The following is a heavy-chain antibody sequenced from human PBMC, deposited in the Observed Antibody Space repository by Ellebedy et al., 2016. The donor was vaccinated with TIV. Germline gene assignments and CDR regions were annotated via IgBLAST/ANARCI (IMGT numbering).Heavy chain of an antibody. V-gene: IGHV5-10-1*01. J-gene: IGHJ4*02. CDR1: GYSFTSYW. CDR2: IDPSDSYT. CDR3: ASACDYVGGFDY. Sequence: GESLKISCKGSGYSFTSYWISWVRQMPGKGLEWMGRIDPSDSYTNYSPSFQGHVTISADKSNRTAYLHWSSLKASDPAMYYCASACDYVGGFDYWGQGTLVTASS. D-gene: IGHD4-17*01.